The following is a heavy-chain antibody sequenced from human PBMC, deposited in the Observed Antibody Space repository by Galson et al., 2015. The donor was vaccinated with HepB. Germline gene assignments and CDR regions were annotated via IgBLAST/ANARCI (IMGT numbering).Heavy chain of an antibody. D-gene: IGHD3-3*01. CDR3: VKSYDFWSGYRNNFDY. CDR1: GFTFTRYA. V-gene: IGHV3-64D*06. Sequence: SLRLSCAASGFTFTRYAIHWVRQAPGKGLEYVSALSSSGGSTYYADSVKGRFIISRDNFKNTVYLQMSSLKPEDTAVYYCVKSYDFWSGYRNNFDYWGQGALVTVSS. CDR2: LSSSGGST. J-gene: IGHJ4*02.